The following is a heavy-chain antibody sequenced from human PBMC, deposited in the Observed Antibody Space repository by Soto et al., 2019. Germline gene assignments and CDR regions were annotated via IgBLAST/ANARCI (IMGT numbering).Heavy chain of an antibody. CDR1: GGSISSGDYY. Sequence: QVQLQESGPGLVKPSQTLSLTCTVSGGSISSGDYYWSWIRQPPGKGLEWIGYIYYSGSTYYNPCRESRFTISVDPSKTQFSLKLSSVTAADTAVYYCARERRLQRYGMDVWGQGTTVTVSS. CDR2: IYYSGST. V-gene: IGHV4-30-4*01. CDR3: ARERRLQRYGMDV. J-gene: IGHJ6*02. D-gene: IGHD1-1*01.